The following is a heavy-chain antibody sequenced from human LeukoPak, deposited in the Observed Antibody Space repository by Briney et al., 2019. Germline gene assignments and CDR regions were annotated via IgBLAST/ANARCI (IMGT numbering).Heavy chain of an antibody. Sequence: GGSLRLSCAASGFTFNSYAMSWVRQAPGKGLEWVAVISYDGSNKYYADSVKGRFTISRDNSKNTLYLQMNSLRAEDTAVYYCAKLTTMIVVVGSVLNAFDIWGQGTMVTVSS. CDR2: ISYDGSNK. V-gene: IGHV3-30*18. J-gene: IGHJ3*02. D-gene: IGHD3-22*01. CDR3: AKLTTMIVVVGSVLNAFDI. CDR1: GFTFNSYA.